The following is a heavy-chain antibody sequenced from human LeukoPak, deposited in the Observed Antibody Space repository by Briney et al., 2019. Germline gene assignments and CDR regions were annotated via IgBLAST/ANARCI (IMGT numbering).Heavy chain of an antibody. CDR1: GGSISSYY. CDR3: ARVFFYGMAV. D-gene: IGHD2/OR15-2a*01. J-gene: IGHJ6*02. CDR2: VYYSGST. Sequence: SETLSLTCTVSGGSISSYYWSWIRQPPGKGLERIGYVYYSGSTNYNPSLKSRVTISVDTSKNQFSLKVTSVTAADTAVYYWARVFFYGMAVWGRGTTVTVSS. V-gene: IGHV4-59*01.